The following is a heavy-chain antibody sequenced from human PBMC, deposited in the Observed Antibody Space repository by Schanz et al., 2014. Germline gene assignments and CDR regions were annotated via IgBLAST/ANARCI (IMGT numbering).Heavy chain of an antibody. CDR2: LTGSGTTT. V-gene: IGHV3-23*01. D-gene: IGHD6-13*01. J-gene: IGHJ4*02. CDR1: GFSFRKSA. CDR3: AKDLAAVGVFDY. Sequence: EVQLLESGGGLVQPGGSLRLSFAASGFSFRKSAMSWVRQAPGKGLEWVSALTGSGTTTYYADSVKGRFTISRDNSKNTLDLQMNSLRAEDTAIYYCAKDLAAVGVFDYWGQGSLVTVSP.